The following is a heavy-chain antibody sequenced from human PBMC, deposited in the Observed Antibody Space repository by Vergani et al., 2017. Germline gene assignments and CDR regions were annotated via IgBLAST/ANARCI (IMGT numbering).Heavy chain of an antibody. Sequence: QVQLVQSGAEVKKPGASVKVSCKASGYTFTGYYMHWVRQAPGQGLEWMGWIIPILGIANYAQKFQGRVTITADKSTSTAYMELSSLRSEDTAVYYCAGTLTYYYGSGSNLFWYWGQGTLVTVSS. CDR2: IIPILGIA. CDR3: AGTLTYYYGSGSNLFWY. J-gene: IGHJ4*02. CDR1: GYTFTGYY. D-gene: IGHD3-10*01. V-gene: IGHV1-69*09.